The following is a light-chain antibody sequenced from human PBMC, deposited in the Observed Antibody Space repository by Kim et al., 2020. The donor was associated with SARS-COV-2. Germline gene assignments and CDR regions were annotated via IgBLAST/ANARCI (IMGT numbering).Light chain of an antibody. CDR2: GNN. V-gene: IGLV1-44*01. CDR3: AAWDVSLSGYV. Sequence: QSVLTQPPSRSGTPGQRVTISCSERNSNIGGNTVNWYQQLTGTTPKLLICGNNQLPSGVPDRFSASKSATSTSLAISGLQPADETDYYCAAWDVSLSGYVFGTGTKVTVL. CDR1: NSNIGGNT. J-gene: IGLJ1*01.